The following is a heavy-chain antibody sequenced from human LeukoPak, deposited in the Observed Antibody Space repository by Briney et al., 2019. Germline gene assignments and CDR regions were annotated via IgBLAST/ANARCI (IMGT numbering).Heavy chain of an antibody. CDR1: GFTVSSNY. CDR2: IYSGGST. D-gene: IGHD6-19*01. J-gene: IGHJ4*02. CDR3: ASSFIYSSGCDY. Sequence: GGSLRLSCAASGFTVSSNYMSWVRQARGKGVEWVSVIYSGGSTYYADSVKGRFTISRDNSKNTLYLQVNSLRAEDTAVYYCASSFIYSSGCDYWGQGTLVTVSS. V-gene: IGHV3-53*01.